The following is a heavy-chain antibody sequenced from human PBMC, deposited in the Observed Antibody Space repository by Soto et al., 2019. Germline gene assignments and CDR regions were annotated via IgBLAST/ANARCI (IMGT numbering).Heavy chain of an antibody. J-gene: IGHJ4*02. D-gene: IGHD2-2*01. Sequence: QVQLVQTGAEVKRPGSSVNVSCTASRGTFSNYAILWVRQAPGQGLEWMGGIVPIHDTTDYAQKFQGRVTITADEPSCTAYMELRSLRSVDTAIYYCAADYHGHQSRGQGILVTVSS. V-gene: IGHV1-69*01. CDR3: AADYHGHQS. CDR2: IVPIHDTT. CDR1: RGTFSNYA.